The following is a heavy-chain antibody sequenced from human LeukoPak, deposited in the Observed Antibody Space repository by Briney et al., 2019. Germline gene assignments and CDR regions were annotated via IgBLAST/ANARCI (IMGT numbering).Heavy chain of an antibody. CDR3: ARGHAYGDYFDY. Sequence: GSLRLSCAASGFTFSSYEMNWVRQAPGKGLEWVSYISSSGSTIYYADSVKGRFTISRDNAKNSLYLQMNSLRAEDTAVYYCARGHAYGDYFDYWGQGTLVTVSS. D-gene: IGHD3-16*01. J-gene: IGHJ4*02. CDR2: ISSSGSTI. CDR1: GFTFSSYE. V-gene: IGHV3-48*03.